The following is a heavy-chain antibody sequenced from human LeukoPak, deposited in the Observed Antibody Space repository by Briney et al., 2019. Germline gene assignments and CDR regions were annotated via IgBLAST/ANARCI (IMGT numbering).Heavy chain of an antibody. D-gene: IGHD3-10*01. J-gene: IGHJ4*02. Sequence: GGSLRLSCATSGFTFTTYEMNWVRQAPGKVLEWVSYITSSGDIKTYADPVKGRFTMSRDDAKNSVYLQMNSLRPEDTAVYYCARDIYGDEDFDYWGQGTLVSVSS. CDR2: ITSSGDIK. CDR3: ARDIYGDEDFDY. V-gene: IGHV3-48*03. CDR1: GFTFTTYE.